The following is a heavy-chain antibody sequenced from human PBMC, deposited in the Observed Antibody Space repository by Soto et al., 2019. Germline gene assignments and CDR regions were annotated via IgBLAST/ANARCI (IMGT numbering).Heavy chain of an antibody. V-gene: IGHV2-5*02. D-gene: IGHD2-2*01. CDR1: GFSLSTSGVG. Sequence: QITLKESGPTLVKPTQTLTLTCTFSGFSLSTSGVGVGWIRQPPGKALEWLALIYWDDDKRYSPSLKSRLTITKDTSKNQVVLTITNMDPVDTATYYCARHLYQVSAFDYWGQGTLVTVSS. J-gene: IGHJ4*02. CDR2: IYWDDDK. CDR3: ARHLYQVSAFDY.